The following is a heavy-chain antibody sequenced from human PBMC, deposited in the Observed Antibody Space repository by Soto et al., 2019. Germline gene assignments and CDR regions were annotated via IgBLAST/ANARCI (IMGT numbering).Heavy chain of an antibody. CDR3: AHIVVAGLGYYFDY. Sequence: QITLKESGPPLVKPTQPLTLTCTFSGFSLSSTRMDVGWIRQPPGKALEWLALIYWDDDKRYSPFLKSRLTITKDTSKNQVVLTMSTVVPVDTGRYYCAHIVVAGLGYYFDYWGQGTLVTVSS. V-gene: IGHV2-5*02. D-gene: IGHD6-19*01. J-gene: IGHJ4*02. CDR2: IYWDDDK. CDR1: GFSLSSTRMD.